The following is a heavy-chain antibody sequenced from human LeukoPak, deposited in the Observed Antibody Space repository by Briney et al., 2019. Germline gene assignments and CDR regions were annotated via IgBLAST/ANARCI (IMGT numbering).Heavy chain of an antibody. V-gene: IGHV4-31*03. D-gene: IGHD3-22*01. J-gene: IGHJ4*02. CDR2: IYYSGST. CDR1: GGSISSGGYY. CDR3: AREVSDYDSSGYYWGDYFDY. Sequence: PSETLSLTCTVSGGSISSGGYYWSWIRQHPGKGLEWIGYIYYSGSTYYNPSLKSRVTISVDTSKNQFSLKLSSVTAADTAVYYCAREVSDYDSSGYYWGDYFDYWGQGTLVTVSS.